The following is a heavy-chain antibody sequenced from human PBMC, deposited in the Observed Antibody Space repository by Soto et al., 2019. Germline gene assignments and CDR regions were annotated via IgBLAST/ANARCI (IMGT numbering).Heavy chain of an antibody. V-gene: IGHV3-48*02. CDR3: ARDESSTSLNYYYGMDV. CDR1: GFTFSSYS. D-gene: IGHD2-2*01. Sequence: GGALRLSCAASGFTFSSYSMNWVRQAPGKVLEWVSYISSSSSTIYYADSVKGRFTISRDNAKNSLYLQMNSLRDEDTAVYYCARDESSTSLNYYYGMDVWGQGTTVTVSS. J-gene: IGHJ6*02. CDR2: ISSSSSTI.